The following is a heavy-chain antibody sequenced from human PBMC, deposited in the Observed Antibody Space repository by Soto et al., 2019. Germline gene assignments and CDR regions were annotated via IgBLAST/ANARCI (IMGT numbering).Heavy chain of an antibody. J-gene: IGHJ4*02. CDR2: IFYTGNT. D-gene: IGHD1-1*01. Sequence: WTWIRQLPGKGLEWIGYIFYTGNTYYNPSLKSRPTISIDTSENQFSLKLTSLTAADTAVYFCATGHDAYKVRYWGQGTLVTVSS. CDR3: ATGHDAYKVRY. V-gene: IGHV4-31*02.